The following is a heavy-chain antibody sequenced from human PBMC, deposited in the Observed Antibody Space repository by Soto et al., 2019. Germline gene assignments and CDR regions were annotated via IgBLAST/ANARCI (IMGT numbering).Heavy chain of an antibody. CDR2: IYHSGST. Sequence: TLSLTCAVSGGSISSGGYSWSWIRQPPGKGLEWIGYIYHSGSTYYNPSLKSRVTISVDRSKNQFSLKLSSVTAADTAVYYCASSGSYFYYFDYWGQGNLVTVSS. CDR3: ASSGSYFYYFDY. V-gene: IGHV4-30-2*01. CDR1: GGSISSGGYS. J-gene: IGHJ4*02. D-gene: IGHD1-26*01.